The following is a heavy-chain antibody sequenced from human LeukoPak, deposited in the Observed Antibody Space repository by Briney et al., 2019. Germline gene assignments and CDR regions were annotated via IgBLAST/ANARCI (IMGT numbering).Heavy chain of an antibody. J-gene: IGHJ6*03. D-gene: IGHD2-2*01. CDR2: IRYDGSNK. CDR3: AKVELAYCSSTSCSYYYYYYYMDV. CDR1: GFTFSSYG. V-gene: IGHV3-30*02. Sequence: GGSLRLSCAASGFTFSSYGMHWVRQAPGKGLEWVAFIRYDGSNKYYADSVKGRFTISRDNSKNTLYLQMNSLRAEDTAVYYCAKVELAYCSSTSCSYYYYYYYMDVWGKGTTVTVSS.